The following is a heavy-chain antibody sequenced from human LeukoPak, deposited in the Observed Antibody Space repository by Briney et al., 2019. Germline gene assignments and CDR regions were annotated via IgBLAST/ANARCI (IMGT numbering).Heavy chain of an antibody. V-gene: IGHV1-69*13. Sequence: GASVKVSCKASGGTFSSYAIGWVRQAPGQGLEWMGGIIPIFGTANYAQRFQGRVTITADESTSTAYMELSSLRSDDTAVYYCARDLADGSGSGYDYWGQGTLVTVSS. CDR3: ARDLADGSGSGYDY. D-gene: IGHD3-10*01. CDR1: GGTFSSYA. J-gene: IGHJ4*02. CDR2: IIPIFGTA.